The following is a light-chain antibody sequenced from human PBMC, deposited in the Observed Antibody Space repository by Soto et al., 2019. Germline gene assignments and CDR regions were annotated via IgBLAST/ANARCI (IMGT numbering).Light chain of an antibody. V-gene: IGLV1-44*01. CDR3: AAWDGSLNVVL. CDR2: NSN. J-gene: IGLJ3*02. CDR1: SSNIGTNT. Sequence: QSALTQPQSASATPGQRVTISCSGSSSNIGTNTVNWYLQFPRSAPKLLMYNSNQLPSGVPDRFSGSKSGTSATLAISGLQSEDEADYYCAAWDGSLNVVLFGGGTKVTVL.